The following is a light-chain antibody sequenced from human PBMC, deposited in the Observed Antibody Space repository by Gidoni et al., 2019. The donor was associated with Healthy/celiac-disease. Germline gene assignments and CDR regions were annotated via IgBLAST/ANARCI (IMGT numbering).Light chain of an antibody. V-gene: IGKV3-20*01. Sequence: EIVLTQSPGTLSLSPGERATLSCRASQSVSSSYLAWYQQKPGQAPRLRIYGASSRATGIPDRFSGSGSGTDFTLTISRLEPEDFAVYYCQQYGSSPTFGGGTKVEDQT. CDR1: QSVSSSY. CDR3: QQYGSSPT. CDR2: GAS. J-gene: IGKJ4*01.